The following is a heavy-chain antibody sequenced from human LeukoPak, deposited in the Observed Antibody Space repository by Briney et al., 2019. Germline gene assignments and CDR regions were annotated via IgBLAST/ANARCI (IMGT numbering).Heavy chain of an antibody. V-gene: IGHV3-11*01. J-gene: IGHJ4*02. CDR1: GFTFSDYY. CDR3: ARGTHNWNDAGYFDY. Sequence: GGSLRLSCAASGFTFSDYYMSWIRQAPGKGLEWVSYVSSSGSTIYYADSVKGRFTISRDNAKNSLYLQMNSLRAEDTAVYYCARGTHNWNDAGYFDYWGQGTLVTVSS. D-gene: IGHD1-20*01. CDR2: VSSSGSTI.